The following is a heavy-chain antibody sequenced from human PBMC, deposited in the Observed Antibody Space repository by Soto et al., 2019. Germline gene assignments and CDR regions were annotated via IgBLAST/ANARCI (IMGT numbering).Heavy chain of an antibody. V-gene: IGHV1-69*01. CDR2: VIPVFGTL. CDR1: GGTFTAYG. CDR3: APGLAAGPGPPPFDI. J-gene: IGHJ3*02. Sequence: QVQLVQSGTEVKKPGSSVKVSCKASGGTFTAYGITWLRQAPGQGLEWMGGVIPVFGTLYYAQKFQDRVTITADEATSTAFMELSGLTSGDTAMYFCAPGLAAGPGPPPFDIWGQGTMVTVSP. D-gene: IGHD6-13*01.